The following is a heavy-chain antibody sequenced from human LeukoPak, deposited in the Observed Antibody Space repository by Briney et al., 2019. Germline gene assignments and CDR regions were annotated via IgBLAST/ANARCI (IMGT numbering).Heavy chain of an antibody. CDR3: ARDWRQDNAFDL. Sequence: GGSLRLSCAASEFTFSGHQMSWVRQAPGKGPEWVAKIIQDGSEEYYLDSVKGRFIISRDNGKNSLYLEMNSLRVEDTAVYYCARDWRQDNAFDLWGRGTMVAVSS. J-gene: IGHJ3*01. CDR2: IIQDGSEE. CDR1: EFTFSGHQ. D-gene: IGHD2-15*01. V-gene: IGHV3-7*01.